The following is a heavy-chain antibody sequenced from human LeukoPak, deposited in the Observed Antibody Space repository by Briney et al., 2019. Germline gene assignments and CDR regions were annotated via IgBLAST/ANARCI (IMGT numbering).Heavy chain of an antibody. D-gene: IGHD2-2*01. Sequence: GGSLRLSCAASGFTLINYAMTWVRQAPDKGLEWVSGISGSDGNSYYADSVKGRFTISRDDSQNTLYLQMNSLGAEDADLYYCAKVDTSCSANCCALDYWGQGTLVTVSS. CDR2: ISGSDGNS. V-gene: IGHV3-23*01. J-gene: IGHJ4*02. CDR3: AKVDTSCSANCCALDY. CDR1: GFTLINYA.